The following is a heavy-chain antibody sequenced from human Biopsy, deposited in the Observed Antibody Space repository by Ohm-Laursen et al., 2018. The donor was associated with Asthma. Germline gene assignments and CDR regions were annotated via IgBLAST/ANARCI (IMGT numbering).Heavy chain of an antibody. CDR3: ARTYYDFLTGQVNDAFGI. D-gene: IGHD3-9*01. V-gene: IGHV1-3*01. CDR2: INAGNGNT. J-gene: IGHJ3*02. CDR1: GYTFINYA. Sequence: ASVKVSCKASGYTFINYAIHWVRQAPGQRLEWMGWINAGNGNTKYSQKFQGRVTITRDTSASTAYMDLSSLRSEDTAVYCCARTYYDFLTGQVNDAFGIWGQGTVVTVSS.